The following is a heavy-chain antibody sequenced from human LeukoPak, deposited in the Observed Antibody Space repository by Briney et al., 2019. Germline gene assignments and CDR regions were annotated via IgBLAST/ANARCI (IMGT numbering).Heavy chain of an antibody. V-gene: IGHV3-11*03. Sequence: GGSLRLSCAVSAPPFSAYYMDWIRQAPGKGLEWISYISSSSSYTDYADSVKGRFTISRDNAKSAQYLQMNSVRLEVTAVQYCVAETAADFWGQGTLVTVSS. CDR1: APPFSAYY. D-gene: IGHD6-13*01. J-gene: IGHJ4*02. CDR2: ISSSSSYT. CDR3: VAETAADF.